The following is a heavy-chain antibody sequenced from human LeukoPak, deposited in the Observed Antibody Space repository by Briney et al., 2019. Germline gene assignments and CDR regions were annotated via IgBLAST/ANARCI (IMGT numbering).Heavy chain of an antibody. CDR1: GFTFRSYG. Sequence: GGSLRLSCAASGFTFRSYGMTWVRQAPGKGLEWVGFISSEAYGGTPEYAASVKGRFTISRDDSKSIAYLQMNSLKTEDTAVYYCTRDQTPYYWGQGTLVTVSS. J-gene: IGHJ4*02. V-gene: IGHV3-49*04. CDR2: ISSEAYGGTP. CDR3: TRDQTPYY.